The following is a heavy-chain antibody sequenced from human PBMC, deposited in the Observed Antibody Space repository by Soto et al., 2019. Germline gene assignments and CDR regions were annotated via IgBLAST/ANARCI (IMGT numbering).Heavy chain of an antibody. CDR2: IIPILGIA. Sequence: QVPLVQSGAEVKKPGSSVKVSCKASGGTFSSYTISWVRQAPGQGLEWMGRIIPILGIANYAQKFQGRVTITADKSTSTAYMELSSLRSEDTAVYYCVGYCSGGSCDGGLPFDIWGQGTMVTVSS. D-gene: IGHD2-15*01. CDR1: GGTFSSYT. CDR3: VGYCSGGSCDGGLPFDI. V-gene: IGHV1-69*02. J-gene: IGHJ3*02.